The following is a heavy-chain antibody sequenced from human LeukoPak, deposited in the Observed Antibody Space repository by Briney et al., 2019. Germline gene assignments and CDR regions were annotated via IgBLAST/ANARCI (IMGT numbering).Heavy chain of an antibody. CDR3: ARSYYDFWSGYHYNDAFDI. J-gene: IGHJ3*02. V-gene: IGHV1-3*01. CDR2: INAGNGNT. D-gene: IGHD3-3*01. CDR1: GYTFTSYY. Sequence: ASVKVSCKASGYTFTSYYMHWVRQAPGQRLEWMGWINAGNGNTKYSQKFQGRVTITRDTSASTAYMELSSLRSEDTAVYYYARSYYDFWSGYHYNDAFDIWGQGTMVTVSS.